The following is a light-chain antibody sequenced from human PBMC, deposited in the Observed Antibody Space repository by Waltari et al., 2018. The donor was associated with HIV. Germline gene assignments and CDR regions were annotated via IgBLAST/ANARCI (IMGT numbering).Light chain of an antibody. J-gene: IGLJ2*01. CDR2: EVS. Sequence: QSALTQPASVSGSPGQSITISCHGTRRHCCSYNLVPWYQKPPRKAPKLIIYEVSKRPSGVSNRFSGSKSGSTASLTISGLQPEDEADYCCCSYASTTDTYVVFGGGTKLTVL. V-gene: IGLV2-23*02. CDR3: CSYASTTDTYVV. CDR1: RRHCCSYNL.